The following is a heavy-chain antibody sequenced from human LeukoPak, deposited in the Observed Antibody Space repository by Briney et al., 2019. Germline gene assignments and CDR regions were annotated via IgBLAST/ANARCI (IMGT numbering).Heavy chain of an antibody. CDR2: IYSGGST. D-gene: IGHD1-26*01. CDR3: ARDVNPPALSATTY. CDR1: GFTVSSNY. V-gene: IGHV3-53*01. Sequence: PGGSLRLSCAASGFTVSSNYVSWVRQAPGKGLEWVSVIYSGGSTYYADSVKGRFTISRDNSKNTLYLQMNSLRAEDTAVYYCARDVNPPALSATTYWGQGTLVTVSS. J-gene: IGHJ4*02.